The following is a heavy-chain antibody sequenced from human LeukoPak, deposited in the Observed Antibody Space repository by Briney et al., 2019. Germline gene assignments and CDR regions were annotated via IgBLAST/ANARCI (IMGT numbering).Heavy chain of an antibody. CDR2: MNPNSGNT. CDR3: AREGYDYGSGSYYPYWDYYYGMDV. J-gene: IGHJ6*02. Sequence: ASVKVSCKASGYTFTSYDINWVRQAPGQGVEWMGWMNPNSGNTDYAQKFQGRVTMTRNTSISTAYMELSSLRFEDTAVYYCAREGYDYGSGSYYPYWDYYYGMDVWGQGTTVTVSS. CDR1: GYTFTSYD. V-gene: IGHV1-8*01. D-gene: IGHD3-10*01.